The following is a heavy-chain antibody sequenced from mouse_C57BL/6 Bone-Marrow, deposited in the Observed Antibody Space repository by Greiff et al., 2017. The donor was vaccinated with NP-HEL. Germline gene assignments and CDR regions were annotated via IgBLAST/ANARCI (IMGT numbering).Heavy chain of an antibody. V-gene: IGHV5-4*01. CDR2: ISDGGSYT. CDR1: GFTFSSYA. J-gene: IGHJ3*01. D-gene: IGHD2-1*01. CDR3: ARDRGNYGFAY. Sequence: EVKVVESGGGLVKPGGSLKLSCAASGFTFSSYAMSWVRQTPEKRLEWVATISDGGSYTYYPDNVKGRFTISRDNAKNNLYLQMSHLKSEDTAMYYCARDRGNYGFAYWGQGTLVTVSA.